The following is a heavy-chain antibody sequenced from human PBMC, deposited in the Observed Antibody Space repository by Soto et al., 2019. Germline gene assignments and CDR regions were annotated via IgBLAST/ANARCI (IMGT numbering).Heavy chain of an antibody. CDR2: ISYDGSNK. CDR1: GFTFSSYG. CDR3: AKPRGYYDSSGYPTPDY. J-gene: IGHJ4*02. V-gene: IGHV3-30*18. D-gene: IGHD3-22*01. Sequence: HPGGSLRLSCAASGFTFSSYGMHWVRQAPGKGLEWVAVISYDGSNKYYADSVRGRFTISRDNAKNSLYLQMNSLRAEDTAVYYCAKPRGYYDSSGYPTPDYWGQGTLVTVSS.